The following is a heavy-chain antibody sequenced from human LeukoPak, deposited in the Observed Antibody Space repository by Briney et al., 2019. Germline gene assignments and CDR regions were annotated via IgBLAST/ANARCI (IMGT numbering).Heavy chain of an antibody. CDR1: GFTFSSYA. CDR2: ISGSGGST. J-gene: IGHJ6*03. CDR3: AKGVGCSSTNCYWHYYYYMDV. Sequence: GGSLRLSCAASGFTFSSYAMSWVRQAPGKGLEWVSAISGSGGSTYYADSVKGRFTISRDNSKNTLYLQMNSLRAEDTAVYYCAKGVGCSSTNCYWHYYYYMDVWGKGTTVTVSS. V-gene: IGHV3-23*01. D-gene: IGHD2-2*01.